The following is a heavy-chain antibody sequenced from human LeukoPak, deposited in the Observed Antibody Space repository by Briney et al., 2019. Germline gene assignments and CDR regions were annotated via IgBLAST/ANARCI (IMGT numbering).Heavy chain of an antibody. CDR1: EFTFDDYD. CDR2: ISWNSGSI. J-gene: IGHJ5*02. Sequence: HSGGSLRLSCAASEFTFDDYDMHWVRHAPGKGLEWVSGISWNSGSIGYADSVKGRFTISRDNAKNSLYLQMNSLRAEDTAVYYCARDGGSYPWGQGTLVTVPS. CDR3: ARDGGSYP. V-gene: IGHV3-9*01. D-gene: IGHD1-26*01.